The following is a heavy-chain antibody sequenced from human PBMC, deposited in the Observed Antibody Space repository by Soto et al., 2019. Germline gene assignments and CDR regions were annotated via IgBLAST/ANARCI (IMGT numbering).Heavy chain of an antibody. CDR1: VFTFSSYE. Sequence: GGALRLSCAASVFTFSSYEMNWVRQAPGKGLEWVSYISSSGSTIYYADSVKGRFTISRDNAKNSLYLQMNSLRAEDTAVYYCARKTDYYDSSGYSADAFDIWGQGTMVTVSS. V-gene: IGHV3-48*03. CDR2: ISSSGSTI. CDR3: ARKTDYYDSSGYSADAFDI. D-gene: IGHD3-22*01. J-gene: IGHJ3*02.